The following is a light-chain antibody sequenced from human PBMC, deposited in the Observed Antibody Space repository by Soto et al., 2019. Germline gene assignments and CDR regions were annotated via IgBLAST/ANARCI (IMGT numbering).Light chain of an antibody. J-gene: IGLJ1*01. CDR3: CSYAGSSTYV. CDR2: EGS. Sequence: QSALTQPASVSGSPGQSITIACTGTSSDVGSYNLVSWYQQHPGKARKLMIYEGSKRPSGVSNRFSVSKSGNTASLTISGLQAEDEADYYCCSYAGSSTYVFGTGTKLTVL. V-gene: IGLV2-23*01. CDR1: SSDVGSYNL.